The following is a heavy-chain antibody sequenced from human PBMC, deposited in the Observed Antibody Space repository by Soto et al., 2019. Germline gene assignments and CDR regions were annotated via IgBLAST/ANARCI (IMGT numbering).Heavy chain of an antibody. V-gene: IGHV6-1*01. D-gene: IGHD1-26*01. J-gene: IGHJ4*01. CDR1: GNSVSSNSAG. Sequence: SQTLSLTCAITGNSVSSNSAGWSWVRQSPSRGLEWLGRTYYRSKWYYEYAVSVRGRITINPDTSKNQYSLQLNSVTPEDTAVYFCARGEQYSGRIFDYWGQGTLVTVSS. CDR3: ARGEQYSGRIFDY. CDR2: TYYRSKWYY.